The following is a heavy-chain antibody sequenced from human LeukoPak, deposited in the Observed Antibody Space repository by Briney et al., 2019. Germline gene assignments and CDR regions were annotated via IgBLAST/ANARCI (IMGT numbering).Heavy chain of an antibody. CDR1: GGSISSGSYC. D-gene: IGHD6-13*01. CDR3: ARDGSSSWYGDWFDP. J-gene: IGHJ5*02. CDR2: IYTSGST. V-gene: IGHV4-61*02. Sequence: SETLSLTCTVSGGSISSGSYCWSWIRQPAGKGLEWIGRIYTSGSTNYNPSLKSRVTISVDTSKNQFSLKLSSVTAADTAVYYCARDGSSSWYGDWFDPWGQGTLVTVSS.